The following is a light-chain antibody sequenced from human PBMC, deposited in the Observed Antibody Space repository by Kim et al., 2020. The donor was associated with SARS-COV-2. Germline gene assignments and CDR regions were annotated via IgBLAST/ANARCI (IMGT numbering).Light chain of an antibody. Sequence: DIQMTQSPSTLSASVGDRVTITCRASQSISSWLAWYQQKPGKAPKLLIYKASSLESGVPSRFSGSGSGTEFTLTISSLQPDDFATYYCQQYNSYIWTFCQGTKVDIK. V-gene: IGKV1-5*03. CDR1: QSISSW. CDR3: QQYNSYIWT. J-gene: IGKJ1*01. CDR2: KAS.